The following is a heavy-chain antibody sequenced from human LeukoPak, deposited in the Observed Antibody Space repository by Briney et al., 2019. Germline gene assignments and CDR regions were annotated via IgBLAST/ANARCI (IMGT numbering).Heavy chain of an antibody. V-gene: IGHV3-48*03. CDR2: ISSSGTTI. D-gene: IGHD3-10*01. J-gene: IGHJ4*02. CDR1: GFTFTSYA. CDR3: AKQGLYRGVAVSFDY. Sequence: GGSLRLSCAASGFTFTSYAMDWVRQAPGKGLEWISYISSSGTTIYYADSVKGRFIISRDNSKNTLYLQMNSLRAEDTAVYYCAKQGLYRGVAVSFDYWGQGTLVTVSS.